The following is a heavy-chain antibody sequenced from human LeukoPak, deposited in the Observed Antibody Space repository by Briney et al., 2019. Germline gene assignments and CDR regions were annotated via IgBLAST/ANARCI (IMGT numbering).Heavy chain of an antibody. CDR3: AKLPETYYYDSSGYSYYFDY. D-gene: IGHD3-22*01. V-gene: IGHV3-23*01. CDR2: ISGSGGRT. J-gene: IGHJ4*02. CDR1: GFTFSNYA. Sequence: PGGSLRLSCAASGFTFSNYAMSWVRQAPGKGLEWVSGISGSGGRTYYTDSMKGRFTISRDNSKNTVYLQMNSLRAEDTALYYCAKLPETYYYDSSGYSYYFDYWGQGTLVTVSS.